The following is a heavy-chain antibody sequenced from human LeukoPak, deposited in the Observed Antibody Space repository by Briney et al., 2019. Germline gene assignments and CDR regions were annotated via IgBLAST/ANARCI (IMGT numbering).Heavy chain of an antibody. CDR3: ARYSRNDDYILDY. J-gene: IGHJ4*02. D-gene: IGHD4-17*01. CDR1: GASINNKY. CDR2: IYYSGST. Sequence: SETLSLTCTVSGASINNKYWSWIRQPPGKGLEWIGYIYYSGSTNYNPSLKRRVTISVDTSMNQFSLKVSSLTAADTAVYYCARYSRNDDYILDYWGQGILVTVSS. V-gene: IGHV4-59*01.